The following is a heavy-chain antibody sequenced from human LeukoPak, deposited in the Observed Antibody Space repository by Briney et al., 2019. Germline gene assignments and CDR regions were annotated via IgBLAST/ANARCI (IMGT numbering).Heavy chain of an antibody. J-gene: IGHJ4*02. CDR1: GYTFTSYG. CDR2: ISAYNGNT. CDR3: ARSWGSWNEYYFDY. Sequence: ASVKVSCKASGYTFTSYGISWVRQAPGQGLEWMGWISAYNGNTNYAQKLQGRVTMTTDTSTSTAYMGLSSLRSEDTAVYYCARSWGSWNEYYFDYWGQGTLVTVSS. D-gene: IGHD1-1*01. V-gene: IGHV1-18*04.